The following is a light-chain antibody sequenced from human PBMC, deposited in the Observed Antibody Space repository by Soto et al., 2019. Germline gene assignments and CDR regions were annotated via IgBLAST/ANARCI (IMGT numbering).Light chain of an antibody. J-gene: IGKJ1*01. CDR2: EAS. V-gene: IGKV1-5*03. Sequence: DIHITPSPSTLPASVGDRVTIPCRASQNVNSWLAWYQQRPGKAPNLLIYEASKLETGVPSRFGGSGSGTEFTLTIASLQPDDFATYYCQQYETFSGTFGPGTKVDIK. CDR3: QQYETFSGT. CDR1: QNVNSW.